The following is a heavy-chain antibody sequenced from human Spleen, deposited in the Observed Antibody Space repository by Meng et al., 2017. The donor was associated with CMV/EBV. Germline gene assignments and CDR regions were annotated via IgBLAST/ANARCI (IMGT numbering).Heavy chain of an antibody. Sequence: CTVSGASINSGDYYWSWIRQPPGKGLEWIGYIHYSGAIYYNLSLKSRVTISVDMSKIQSSLMLSSVTAADTAVYYCAREVGDSSGTDYWGQGTLVTVSS. CDR1: GASINSGDYY. CDR2: IHYSGAI. J-gene: IGHJ4*02. V-gene: IGHV4-30-4*08. D-gene: IGHD3-22*01. CDR3: AREVGDSSGTDY.